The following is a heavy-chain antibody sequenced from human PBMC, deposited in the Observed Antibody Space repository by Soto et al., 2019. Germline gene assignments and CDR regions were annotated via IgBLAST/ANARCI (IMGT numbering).Heavy chain of an antibody. V-gene: IGHV5-51*01. CDR3: ARTSGAYLYYFDY. CDR2: IYPGDSDT. D-gene: IGHD1-26*01. CDR1: GYNFSSSW. J-gene: IGHJ4*02. Sequence: GESLKISCKGSGYNFSSSWIGWVRQMPGKGLEWMGIIYPGDSDTRYSPSFQGQVTISVDKSISTAYLQWSSLKASDSAMYYCARTSGAYLYYFDYWGQGTLVTVSS.